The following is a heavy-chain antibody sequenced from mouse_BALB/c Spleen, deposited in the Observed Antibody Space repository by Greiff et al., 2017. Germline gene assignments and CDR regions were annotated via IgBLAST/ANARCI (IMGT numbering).Heavy chain of an antibody. CDR3: ARYDWFAY. CDR1: GYTFTSYW. D-gene: IGHD2-12*01. CDR2: IYPSTGYT. V-gene: IGHV1-7*01. J-gene: IGHJ3*01. Sequence: VLLVESGAELAKPGASVKMSCKASGYTFTSYWMHWVKQRPGQGLEWIGYIYPSTGYTEYNQKFKDKATLTADKSSSTAYMQLSSLTSEDSAVYYCARYDWFAYWGQGTLVTVSA.